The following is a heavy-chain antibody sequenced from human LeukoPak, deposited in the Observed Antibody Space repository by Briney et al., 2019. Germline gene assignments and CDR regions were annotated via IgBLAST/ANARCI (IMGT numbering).Heavy chain of an antibody. CDR1: GFTFSSYA. CDR3: AKLGTTVTTYYYYYMDV. CDR2: ISGSSGGT. V-gene: IGHV3-23*01. Sequence: GGSLRLSCAASGFTFSSYAISWVGQAPGQGLEWVSAISGSSGGTYYADSVKGRFTISRDNSKNTLYLQMNSLRAEDTAVYYCAKLGTTVTTYYYYYMDVWGKGTTVTVSS. D-gene: IGHD4-17*01. J-gene: IGHJ6*03.